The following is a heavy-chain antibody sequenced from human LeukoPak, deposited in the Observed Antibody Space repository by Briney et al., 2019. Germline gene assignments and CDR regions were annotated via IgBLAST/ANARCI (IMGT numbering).Heavy chain of an antibody. CDR1: RFTFSNYW. CDR3: ARDQWRLFDY. Sequence: GGSLRLSCAASRFTFSNYWMSWVRQAPGKGLEWVANIKEDGSDTYFVDSVRGRFTISRDNAKNLLFLHMNSLRGEDTAVYYCARDQWRLFDYWGQGTLVTVSS. D-gene: IGHD2-21*02. CDR2: IKEDGSDT. V-gene: IGHV3-7*04. J-gene: IGHJ4*02.